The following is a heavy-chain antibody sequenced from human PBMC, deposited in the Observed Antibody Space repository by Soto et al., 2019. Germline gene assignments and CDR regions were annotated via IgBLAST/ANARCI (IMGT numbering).Heavy chain of an antibody. J-gene: IGHJ4*02. Sequence: GGSLRLSCAASGLTYSTYAVHWSRQAPGKGLEWVGRIKSKTDGGTTDYAAPVKGRFTISRDDSKNTLYLQMNSLKTEDTAVYYCTTDFAGRARWLQMGYWGQGTLVTVSS. CDR1: GLTYSTYA. D-gene: IGHD5-12*01. CDR2: IKSKTDGGTT. V-gene: IGHV3-15*07. CDR3: TTDFAGRARWLQMGY.